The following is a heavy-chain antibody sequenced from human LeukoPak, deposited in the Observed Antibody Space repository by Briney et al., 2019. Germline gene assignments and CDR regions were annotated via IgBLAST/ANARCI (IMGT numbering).Heavy chain of an antibody. CDR1: GFTFSSYG. CDR2: ISGSGGST. V-gene: IGHV3-23*01. Sequence: GGSLRLSCAASGFTFSSYGMSWVRQAPGKGLEWVSAISGSGGSTYYADSVKGRFTISRDNSKNTLYLQMNSLRAEDTAVYYCARVCYSSSWSLYYYYMDVWGKGTTVTISS. CDR3: ARVCYSSSWSLYYYYMDV. D-gene: IGHD6-13*01. J-gene: IGHJ6*03.